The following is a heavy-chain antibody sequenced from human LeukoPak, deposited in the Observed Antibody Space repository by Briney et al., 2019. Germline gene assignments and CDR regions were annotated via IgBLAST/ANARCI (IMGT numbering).Heavy chain of an antibody. J-gene: IGHJ6*02. V-gene: IGHV1-69*13. CDR3: ARPLDYSRSHGMDV. CDR2: IIPIFGTA. D-gene: IGHD4-11*01. Sequence: SVQVSCKASGGTFSSNAISWVRQAPGQGLEWMGGIIPIFGTANYAQKFQGRVTITADESTSTAYMELSSLRSEDTAVYYCARPLDYSRSHGMDVWGQGTTVTVSS. CDR1: GGTFSSNA.